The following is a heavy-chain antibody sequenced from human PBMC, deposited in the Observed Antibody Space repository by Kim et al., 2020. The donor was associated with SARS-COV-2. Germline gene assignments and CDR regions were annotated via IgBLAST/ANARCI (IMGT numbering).Heavy chain of an antibody. J-gene: IGHJ6*01. V-gene: IGHV4-39*07. CDR3: ARDPLRELPLIGSYYD. D-gene: IGHD1-26*01. CDR1: GGSISSSSYY. CDR2: IYYSGST. Sequence: SETLSLTCTVSGGSISSSSYYWGWIRQAPGKGLEWIGSIYYSGSTYYNPSLKSRVTISVDTSKNQFSLKLSSVTAADTAVYYCARDPLRELPLIGSYYD.